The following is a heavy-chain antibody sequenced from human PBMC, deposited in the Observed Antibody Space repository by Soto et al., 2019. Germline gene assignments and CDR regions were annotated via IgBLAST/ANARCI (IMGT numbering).Heavy chain of an antibody. D-gene: IGHD2-15*01. CDR1: GFTFVSFT. V-gene: IGHV3-23*01. CDR3: AKDLLLLGQVAEYFQH. J-gene: IGHJ1*01. CDR2: ISGSGGST. Sequence: PGGSQRLSCVASGFTFVSFTVSWVRQAPGKGLEWVSAISGSGGSTYYADSVKGRFAISRDNSRNTLFLQMDSLRAEDTAVYYCAKDLLLLGQVAEYFQHWGLGTLVTVSS.